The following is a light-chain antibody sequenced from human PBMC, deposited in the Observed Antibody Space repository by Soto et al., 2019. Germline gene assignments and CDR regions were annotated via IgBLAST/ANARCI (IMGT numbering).Light chain of an antibody. J-gene: IGKJ3*01. V-gene: IGKV3-20*01. CDR2: GAS. CDR3: QQYGSSHLFT. Sequence: EIVLTQSPGTLSLSPGERATLSCRASQSVSSSYLAWYQQKPGQAPRLLIYGASSRATGIPDRFSGSGSGTNFTITISRLEPEDVVVYYCQQYGSSHLFTFGPGTKVDIK. CDR1: QSVSSSY.